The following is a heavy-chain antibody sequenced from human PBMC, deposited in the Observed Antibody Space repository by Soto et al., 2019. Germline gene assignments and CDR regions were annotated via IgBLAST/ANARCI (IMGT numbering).Heavy chain of an antibody. V-gene: IGHV1-69*01. J-gene: IGHJ3*02. CDR1: GGTFSSFT. CDR3: ARGNAFDI. CDR2: FMPIRGAA. Sequence: QLQLVQSGAEVKKPGSSVKVSCKASGGTFSSFTVNWVRQAPGQGLEWMGGFMPIRGAANYAPKFQGRVTIIADESTNTGYMELSSPRSEDTAVYYCARGNAFDIWGQGTMVTVS.